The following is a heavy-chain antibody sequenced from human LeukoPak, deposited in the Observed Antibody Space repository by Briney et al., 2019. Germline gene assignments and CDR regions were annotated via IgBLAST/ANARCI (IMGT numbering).Heavy chain of an antibody. D-gene: IGHD5-18*01. V-gene: IGHV3-33*01. Sequence: PGGSLRLSCAAAGFTFSSYGMHWVRQAPGKGLEWVAFIWYDGSNKYYADSVKGRFTISRDNSKNTLYLQMNSLRAEDTAVYYCARVRTSKRGYSYGLPDYWGQGTLVTVSS. J-gene: IGHJ4*02. CDR1: GFTFSSYG. CDR3: ARVRTSKRGYSYGLPDY. CDR2: IWYDGSNK.